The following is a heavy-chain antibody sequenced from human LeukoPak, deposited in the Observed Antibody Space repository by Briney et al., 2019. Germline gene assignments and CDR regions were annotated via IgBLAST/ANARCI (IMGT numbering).Heavy chain of an antibody. D-gene: IGHD2-21*01. CDR3: ARGDITTGGAPFDH. CDR1: GGSISSGGYY. Sequence: SQTLSLTCTVSGGSISSGGYYWSWIRQPPGKGLEWIGEINRRGSTNYNPSLKSRVTISVDTSKDQFSLKLNSVTAADTAIYYCARGDITTGGAPFDHWGQGSLVTVSS. CDR2: INRRGST. J-gene: IGHJ4*02. V-gene: IGHV4-30-2*01.